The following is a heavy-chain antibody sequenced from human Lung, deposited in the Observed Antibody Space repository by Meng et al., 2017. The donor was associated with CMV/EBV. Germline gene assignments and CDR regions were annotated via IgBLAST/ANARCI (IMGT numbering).Heavy chain of an antibody. CDR3: ATIAYCGGDCYQIHPLYDH. D-gene: IGHD2-21*01. CDR2: ISSYNSNT. V-gene: IGHV1-18*01. J-gene: IGHJ5*02. CDR1: FKSYG. Sequence: FKSYGITWVRQAPGQGLEWVGWISSYNSNTNYAQKFQGRVTLTTDTSTSIAYMELRSLRFDDTAVYYCATIAYCGGDCYQIHPLYDHWGQGTLVTVSS.